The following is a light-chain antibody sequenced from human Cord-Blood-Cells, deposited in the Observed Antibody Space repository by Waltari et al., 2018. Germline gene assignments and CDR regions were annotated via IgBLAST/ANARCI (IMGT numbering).Light chain of an antibody. CDR3: QQYNSSPRT. J-gene: IGKJ1*01. CDR2: AAS. CDR1: QSISSY. V-gene: IGKV3-15*01. Sequence: EIVMAQSPATLSVSLGERATLSCRASQSISSYLSWYQQKPGKAPRLLIYAASTMATGIPARFSGSGSGTEFTLTISSLQSEDFAVYYCQQYNSSPRTFGQGTKVEIK.